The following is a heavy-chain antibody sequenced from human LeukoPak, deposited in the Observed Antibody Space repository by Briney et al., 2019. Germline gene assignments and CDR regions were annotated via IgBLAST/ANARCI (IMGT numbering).Heavy chain of an antibody. CDR3: ASEDPWLPVKEITF. Sequence: PGGSLRLSCAASGFTFSRYTMTWVRQAPGKGLEWVSGISDRGHRTYYADSVKGRFTISRDNSKNTLYLQMNSLRAEDTAVYYCASEDPWLPVKEITFWGQGNLVTGSS. D-gene: IGHD5-12*01. CDR2: ISDRGHRT. CDR1: GFTFSRYT. V-gene: IGHV3-23*01. J-gene: IGHJ4*02.